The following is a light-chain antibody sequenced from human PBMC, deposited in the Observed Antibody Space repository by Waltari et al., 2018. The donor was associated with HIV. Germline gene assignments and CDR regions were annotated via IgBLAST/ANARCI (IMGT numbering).Light chain of an antibody. V-gene: IGKV1-33*01. Sequence: DIQMTQSPSPLSASVGDRVTITCQASQDISNCVNWYQQKPGKAPKLLIYDASTLQTGVPSRFSGRGSGTDFTFTITSLQPEDFAIYYCQQYDRLPITFGQGTRLEIK. CDR2: DAS. CDR3: QQYDRLPIT. CDR1: QDISNC. J-gene: IGKJ5*01.